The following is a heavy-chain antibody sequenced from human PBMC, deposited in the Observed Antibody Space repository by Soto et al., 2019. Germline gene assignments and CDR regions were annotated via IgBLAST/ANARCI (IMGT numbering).Heavy chain of an antibody. Sequence: QVHLQQWGAGLLKPSETLSLTCAVYGGSFSGYYWSWIRQPPGKGMEWIGEITHSGSTYNPSLKSRVTISVDTSKNQFSLKLSSVTAADTAVYFCASRYSDFWSGLRSPPKSFDYWGQGTLVSVSS. CDR3: ASRYSDFWSGLRSPPKSFDY. J-gene: IGHJ4*02. CDR2: ITHSGST. V-gene: IGHV4-34*01. D-gene: IGHD3-3*01. CDR1: GGSFSGYY.